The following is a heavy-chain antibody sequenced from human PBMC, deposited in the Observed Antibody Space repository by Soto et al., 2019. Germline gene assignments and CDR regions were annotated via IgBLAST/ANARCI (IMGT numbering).Heavy chain of an antibody. Sequence: GGSLRLSCAASGFTFSSYSMNWVRQAPGKGLEWVSSISSSSSYIYYADSVKGRFTISRDNAKNSLYLQMNSLRAEDTAVYYCAKDWGATSPPFDYWGQGTLVTVSS. CDR2: ISSSSSYI. D-gene: IGHD1-26*01. V-gene: IGHV3-21*01. J-gene: IGHJ4*02. CDR3: AKDWGATSPPFDY. CDR1: GFTFSSYS.